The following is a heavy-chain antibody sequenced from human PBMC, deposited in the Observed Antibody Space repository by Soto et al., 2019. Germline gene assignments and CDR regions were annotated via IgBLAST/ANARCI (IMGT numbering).Heavy chain of an antibody. D-gene: IGHD3-22*01. V-gene: IGHV1-2*02. CDR3: AREAVFYDSSGPNY. CDR2: INPNSGGT. CDR1: GYTFTGYY. Sequence: ASVKVSCKASGYTFTGYYMHWVRQAPGQGLGWMGWINPNSGGTNYAQKFQGRVTMTRDTSISTAYMELSRLRSDDTAVYYCAREAVFYDSSGPNYWGQGTLVTVSS. J-gene: IGHJ4*02.